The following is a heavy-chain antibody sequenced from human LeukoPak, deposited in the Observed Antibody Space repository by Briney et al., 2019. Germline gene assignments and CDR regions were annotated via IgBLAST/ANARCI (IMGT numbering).Heavy chain of an antibody. CDR2: INPNSGGT. J-gene: IGHJ6*02. CDR3: ARDPSPSWIVAVTDYGMDV. CDR1: GYTFIDYY. D-gene: IGHD2-21*02. Sequence: ASVKVSCKASGYTFIDYYIHWVRQAPGQGLEWMGWINPNSGGTNYAQKFQGRVTMTRDTSISTAYMELSRLRSDDTAVYYCARDPSPSWIVAVTDYGMDVWGQGTTVTVSS. V-gene: IGHV1-2*02.